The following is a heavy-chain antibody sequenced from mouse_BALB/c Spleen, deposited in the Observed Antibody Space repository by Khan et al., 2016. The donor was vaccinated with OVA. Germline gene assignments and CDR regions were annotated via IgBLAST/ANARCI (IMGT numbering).Heavy chain of an antibody. Sequence: QIQLVQSGPELKKPGETVKISCKAFGYTLKDYVMNWVKQSPGEGLKWMGWMNTYTGEPTYADDFEGRFAFSLETSANTAYLQISSLKDEDTATYFCLRVHGGYWGQGTALTVSS. CDR3: LRVHGGY. J-gene: IGHJ2*01. CDR2: MNTYTGEP. CDR1: GYTLKDYV. V-gene: IGHV9-3-1*01.